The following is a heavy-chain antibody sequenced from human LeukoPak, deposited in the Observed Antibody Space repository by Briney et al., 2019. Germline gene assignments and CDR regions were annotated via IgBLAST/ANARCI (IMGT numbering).Heavy chain of an antibody. CDR1: GGSFSGYY. D-gene: IGHD3-3*01. J-gene: IGHJ4*02. Sequence: SETLSLTCAVYGGSFSGYYWSWIRQPPGKGLEWIGEINHSGITNYNPSLKSRVTISVDTSKNQFSLKLSSVTAADTAVYYCARGVRRYDFWSGYYTGHPHFDYWGQGTLVTVSS. CDR3: ARGVRRYDFWSGYYTGHPHFDY. CDR2: INHSGIT. V-gene: IGHV4-34*01.